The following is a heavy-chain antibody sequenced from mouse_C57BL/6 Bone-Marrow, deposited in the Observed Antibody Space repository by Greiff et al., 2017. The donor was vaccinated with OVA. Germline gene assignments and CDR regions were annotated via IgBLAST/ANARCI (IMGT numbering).Heavy chain of an antibody. J-gene: IGHJ4*01. CDR2: IDPENGDT. V-gene: IGHV14-4*01. CDR3: TSRWLLYAMDY. CDR1: GFNIKDDY. Sequence: EVQLQQSGAELVRPGASVKLSCTASGFNIKDDYMHWVKQRPEQGLEWIGWIDPENGDTEYASKFQGKATITADTSSNTAYLQLSSLISEDTAVYYCTSRWLLYAMDYWGQGTSVTVSS. D-gene: IGHD2-3*01.